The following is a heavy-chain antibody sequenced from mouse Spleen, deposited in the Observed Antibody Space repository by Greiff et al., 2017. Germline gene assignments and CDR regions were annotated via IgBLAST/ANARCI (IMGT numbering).Heavy chain of an antibody. CDR1: GFTFSSYA. Sequence: EVKVVESGGGLVKPGGSLKLSCAASGFTFSSYAMSWVRQTPEKRLEWVATISSGGSYTYYPDSVKGRFTISRDNAKNTLYLQMSSLRSEDTAMYYCARQGYDSYYFDYWGQGTTLTVSS. CDR3: ARQGYDSYYFDY. J-gene: IGHJ2*01. D-gene: IGHD2-2*01. V-gene: IGHV5-9-3*01. CDR2: ISSGGSYT.